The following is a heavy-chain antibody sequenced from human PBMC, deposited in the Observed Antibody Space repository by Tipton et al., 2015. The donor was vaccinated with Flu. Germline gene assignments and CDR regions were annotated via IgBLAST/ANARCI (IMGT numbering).Heavy chain of an antibody. CDR1: GGSFSGYY. V-gene: IGHV4-34*01. CDR2: IYYSGST. D-gene: IGHD5-12*01. J-gene: IGHJ4*02. CDR3: ARIVAVAPHFDY. Sequence: TLSLTCAVYGGSFSGYYWSWIRQPPGKGLEWIGSIYYSGSTYYNPSLKSRVTISVDTSKNQFSLKLSSVTAADTAVYYCARIVAVAPHFDYWGQGTLVTVSS.